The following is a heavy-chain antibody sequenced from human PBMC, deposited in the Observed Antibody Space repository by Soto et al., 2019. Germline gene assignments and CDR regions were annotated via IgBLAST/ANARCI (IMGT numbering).Heavy chain of an antibody. D-gene: IGHD6-13*01. CDR2: VYNSGST. Sequence: KASETLSLTCTVSGGSISSNYWTWIRQPPGKGLEWIGYVYNSGSTNYNPSLKSRVTISEDTSKSQFSLKVNSMTAADTAVYYCARYRREAVAGYTLDNWGQGMLVTV. V-gene: IGHV4-59*01. CDR1: GGSISSNY. CDR3: ARYRREAVAGYTLDN. J-gene: IGHJ4*02.